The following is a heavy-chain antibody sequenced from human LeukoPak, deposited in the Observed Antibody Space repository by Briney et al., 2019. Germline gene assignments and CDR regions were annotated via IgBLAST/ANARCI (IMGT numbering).Heavy chain of an antibody. Sequence: SETLSLTCTVSGGSISGYNWSWIRQPPGKGLEWIGEINHSGSTNYNPSLKSRVTISVDTSKNQFSLKLSSVTAADTAVYYCARFGALYYYYGMDVWGQGTTVTVSS. J-gene: IGHJ6*02. CDR2: INHSGST. V-gene: IGHV4-34*01. D-gene: IGHD3-16*01. CDR1: GGSISGYN. CDR3: ARFGALYYYYGMDV.